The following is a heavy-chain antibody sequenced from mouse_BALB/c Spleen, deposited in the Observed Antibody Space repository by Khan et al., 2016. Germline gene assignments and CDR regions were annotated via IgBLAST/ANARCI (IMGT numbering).Heavy chain of an antibody. CDR2: ISSGGSYT. Sequence: EVELVESGGDLVKPAGSLKLSCAASGFTFSSYGMSWVRQTPDKRLEWVATISSGGSYTYYPDSVKGRFTISRDNAKNTLYLQMSSLKSEDTAMYYCARRGYGSSYGDWYFDVWGAGTTVTVSS. D-gene: IGHD1-1*01. CDR1: GFTFSSYG. J-gene: IGHJ1*01. V-gene: IGHV5-6*02. CDR3: ARRGYGSSYGDWYFDV.